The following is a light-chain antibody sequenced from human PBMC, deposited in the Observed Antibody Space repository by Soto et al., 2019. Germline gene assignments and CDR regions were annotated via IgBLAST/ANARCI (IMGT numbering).Light chain of an antibody. V-gene: IGKV1-5*03. J-gene: IGKJ5*01. CDR3: QQSNTYPIT. Sequence: DIQLTQSPSTLSASVGDRVTITCRASQTINSWLAWYQQKPGKAPKVLIYKASSLESGVPSRFSGSGSGTEFTLTINSLQPDDFATYYCQQSNTYPITFGQGTRLEIK. CDR2: KAS. CDR1: QTINSW.